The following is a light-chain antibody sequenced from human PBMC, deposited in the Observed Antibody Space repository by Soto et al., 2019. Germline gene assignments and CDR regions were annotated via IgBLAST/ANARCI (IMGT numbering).Light chain of an antibody. V-gene: IGLV2-11*01. CDR1: SGDVGDYHY. J-gene: IGLJ1*01. CDR2: DVT. CDR3: CSYAGGYTYV. Sequence: QSVLTQPRSVSGSPGQSVTISCTGTSGDVGDYHYVSWYQQHPGKDHKLMIFDVTKRPSGVPDRFSGSKSGYTASLTISGFQPDDDADYYCCSYAGGYTYVFGTGTKVTVL.